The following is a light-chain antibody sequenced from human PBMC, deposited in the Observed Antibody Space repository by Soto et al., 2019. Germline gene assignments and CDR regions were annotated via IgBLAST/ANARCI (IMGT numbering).Light chain of an antibody. CDR2: AAS. Sequence: DIKMKQNPSAKSASVGDRVTITCLASQSISKYLAWFQQKPGKVPKRLIYAASSLQSGVPARFSGSGAGAEFTLTISSLQAEDFRTDYCLQHTSYPWTFG. V-gene: IGKV1-17*03. J-gene: IGKJ1*01. CDR3: LQHTSYPWT. CDR1: QSISKY.